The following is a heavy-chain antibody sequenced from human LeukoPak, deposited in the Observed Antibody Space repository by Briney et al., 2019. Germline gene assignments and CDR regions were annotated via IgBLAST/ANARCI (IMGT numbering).Heavy chain of an antibody. CDR3: ARHVRGGRAARSHFDY. Sequence: SETLSLTCTVSGGSISSSSYYWGWIRQPPGKGLEWFVCIYYSASTYYNPSLQSRVTISIDTSKNYFYLKLSSVTAADTAVDYCARHVRGGRAARSHFDYWGQGTLVSVSS. V-gene: IGHV4-39*01. CDR1: GGSISSSSYY. CDR2: IYYSAST. J-gene: IGHJ4*02. D-gene: IGHD6-6*01.